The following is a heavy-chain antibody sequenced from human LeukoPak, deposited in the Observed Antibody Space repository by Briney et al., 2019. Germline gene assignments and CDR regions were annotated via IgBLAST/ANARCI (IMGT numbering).Heavy chain of an antibody. CDR3: ATRSCSISACRASSYHCMDF. CDR2: LKQDGSEG. D-gene: IGHD2-2*01. Sequence: GGSLRLSCAASGFTFGSYWMSWVRQAPGKGLEWVANLKQDGSEGYYVDSVKGRFTVSRDNAKSSLYLQLNSLRAEDTAAYYCATRSCSISACRASSYHCMDFWGKGTTVTVSS. CDR1: GFTFGSYW. V-gene: IGHV3-7*01. J-gene: IGHJ6*03.